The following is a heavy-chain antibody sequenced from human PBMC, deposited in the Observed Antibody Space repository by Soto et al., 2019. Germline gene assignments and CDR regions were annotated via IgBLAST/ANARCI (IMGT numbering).Heavy chain of an antibody. V-gene: IGHV6-1*01. D-gene: IGHD3-16*01. CDR1: GDSVSSNSAA. CDR3: AREFNWGSYKLGYAYSEIWD. Sequence: QSQTLSLTCAISGDSVSSNSAAWNWIRQSPSRGLEWLGRTYYRSKWYNDYAVSVKSRITINPDTSKNQFSLQLNSVTPEDTAVYYCAREFNWGSYKLGYAYSEIWDWGQGTLVTVSS. J-gene: IGHJ4*02. CDR2: TYYRSKWYN.